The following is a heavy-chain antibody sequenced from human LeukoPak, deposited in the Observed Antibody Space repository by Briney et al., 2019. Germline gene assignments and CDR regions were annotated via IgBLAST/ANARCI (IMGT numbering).Heavy chain of an antibody. CDR1: GFTFSSYG. CDR3: AKAGVYGSGSYSVLGY. CDR2: IRYDGSNK. V-gene: IGHV3-30*02. J-gene: IGHJ4*02. D-gene: IGHD3-10*01. Sequence: PGGSLRLSCAASGFTFSSYGMHWVRQAPGKGLEWVAFIRYDGSNKYYADSVKSRFTISRDNSKNTLYLQMNSLRAEDTAVYYCAKAGVYGSGSYSVLGYWGQGTLVTVSS.